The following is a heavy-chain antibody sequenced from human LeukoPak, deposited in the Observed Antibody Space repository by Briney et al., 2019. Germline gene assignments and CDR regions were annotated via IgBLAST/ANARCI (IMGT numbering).Heavy chain of an antibody. Sequence: SETLSLTCTVSGGSINNYYWTRIRQPPGKGLEWIGWIYYSGSSNYNPSLKSRVTISVDTSNNQFSLKLTSVTAADTAVYYCARIISPGATFDLWGQGTLVTVSS. D-gene: IGHD5-12*01. V-gene: IGHV4-59*01. CDR2: IYYSGSS. CDR1: GGSINNYY. CDR3: ARIISPGATFDL. J-gene: IGHJ4*02.